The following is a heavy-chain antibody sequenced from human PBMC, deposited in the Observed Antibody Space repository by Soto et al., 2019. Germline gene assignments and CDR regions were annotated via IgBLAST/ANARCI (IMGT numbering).Heavy chain of an antibody. CDR1: AFTFSRYW. CDR3: ARLPVDTITSLDY. V-gene: IGHV3-74*01. D-gene: IGHD3-3*01. J-gene: IGHJ4*02. Sequence: EVQLVESGGDLVQPGGFLRLSCATSAFTFSRYWMHWVRQVPGKGLVWVSRINSDGSSISYSDSVKGRFTISRDNAKNTLYLQMNSLRVEDTAVYYCARLPVDTITSLDYWGQGTLVTVSS. CDR2: INSDGSSI.